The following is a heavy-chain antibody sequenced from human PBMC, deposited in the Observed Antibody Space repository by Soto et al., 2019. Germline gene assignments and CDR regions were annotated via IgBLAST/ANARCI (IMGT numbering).Heavy chain of an antibody. D-gene: IGHD2-15*01. CDR2: TDYSGGT. CDR1: VCPAGGQSFS. CDR3: ATADRRFCSVNACYIFDY. J-gene: IGHJ4*02. V-gene: IGHV4-61*01. Sequence: SAPLSLTSIVSVCPAGGQSFSWSWFRQPPGKELEWIGYTDYSGGTRYNPSLTSRITISVDLCNNQFAMKVSTVTDGDRAGDNCATADRRFCSVNACYIFDYWGQGTQVTVSS.